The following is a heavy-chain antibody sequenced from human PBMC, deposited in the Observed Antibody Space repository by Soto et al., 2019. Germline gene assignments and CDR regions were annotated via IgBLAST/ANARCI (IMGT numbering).Heavy chain of an antibody. CDR1: GFTFSSYA. V-gene: IGHV3-23*01. J-gene: IGHJ4*02. CDR3: AALTRGAPVTDY. D-gene: IGHD3-9*01. Sequence: GGSLRLCCAAFGFTFSSYAMSWVRQAPGKGLEWVSAISGSGGSTYYAASVKGRFTISRDNPKNTLYLQMNSLRAEVTAVYYCAALTRGAPVTDYWGQGTLGTVSS. CDR2: ISGSGGST.